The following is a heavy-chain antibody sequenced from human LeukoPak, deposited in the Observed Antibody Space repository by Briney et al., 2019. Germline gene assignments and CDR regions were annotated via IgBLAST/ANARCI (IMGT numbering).Heavy chain of an antibody. CDR1: GFTFSSYE. CDR3: ARVGEYYDILSGYQNSYFDL. D-gene: IGHD3-9*01. J-gene: IGHJ2*01. Sequence: GGSLRLSCAASGFTFSSYEMNWVRQAPGKGLEWVSYISSSGTIYYADSVKGRFTISRDNAKKSLYLQMNSLRAEDTAVYYCARVGEYYDILSGYQNSYFDLWGRGTLVTVSS. CDR2: ISSSGTI. V-gene: IGHV3-48*03.